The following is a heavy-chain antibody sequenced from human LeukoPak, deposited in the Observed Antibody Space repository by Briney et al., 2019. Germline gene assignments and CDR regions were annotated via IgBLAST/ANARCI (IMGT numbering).Heavy chain of an antibody. J-gene: IGHJ4*02. D-gene: IGHD3-22*01. Sequence: SGPTLVNPTQTLTLTCTFSGFSLSTSGVGVGWIRQPPGKALEWLALIYRNDDKRYSPSLKSRLTITKDTSKNQVVLTMTNMDPVDTATYYCAHGPPPYYYDSSGYYYDVFDYWGQGTLVTVSS. CDR3: AHGPPPYYYDSSGYYYDVFDY. CDR1: GFSLSTSGVG. CDR2: IYRNDDK. V-gene: IGHV2-5*01.